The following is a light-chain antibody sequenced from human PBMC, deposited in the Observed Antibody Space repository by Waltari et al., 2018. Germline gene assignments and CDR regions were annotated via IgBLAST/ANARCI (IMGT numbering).Light chain of an antibody. V-gene: IGKV3-11*01. J-gene: IGKJ1*01. CDR1: QRVSVY. CDR3: QQRTDRPPVT. Sequence: EVVLTQYPGTRSWSQGERATLSCRASQRVSVYLAWYQQKCGQAPRLLIYDASDRATGVPARFSGSGSGTDFTLTISSLEPEDFAVYYCQQRTDRPPVTFGQGTRVEMK. CDR2: DAS.